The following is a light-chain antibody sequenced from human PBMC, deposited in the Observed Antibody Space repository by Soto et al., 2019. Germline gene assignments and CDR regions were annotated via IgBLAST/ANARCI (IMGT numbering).Light chain of an antibody. CDR1: ESVRSY. V-gene: IGKV3-15*01. CDR3: QQYNNWPPIT. J-gene: IGKJ5*01. Sequence: EVVMTXXPXTLSVSPGERATLSCRASESVRSYLAWYQQKPGQAPRLLIYGASTRATGIPARFSGSGSGTEFTLTISSLQSEDFAIYYCQQYNNWPPITFGQGTRLEIK. CDR2: GAS.